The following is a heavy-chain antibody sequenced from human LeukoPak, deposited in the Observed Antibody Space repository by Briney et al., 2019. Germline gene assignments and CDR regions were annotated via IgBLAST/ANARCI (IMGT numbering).Heavy chain of an antibody. Sequence: AAAVMVCSTASAYAFTCSCIGWVRHAPGPGKGWMGWISAYNGNTNSAQKRQGKVTITTDTTTSTASMELRRLGSGATAPPCCARASIIGGRYYKAHYGMDVWGQGTTVTVSS. V-gene: IGHV1-18*01. CDR2: ISAYNGNT. CDR3: ARASIIGGRYYKAHYGMDV. J-gene: IGHJ6*02. CDR1: AYAFTCSC. D-gene: IGHD3-10*01.